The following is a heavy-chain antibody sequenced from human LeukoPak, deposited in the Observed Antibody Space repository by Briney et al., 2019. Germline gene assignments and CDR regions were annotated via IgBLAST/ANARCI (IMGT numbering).Heavy chain of an antibody. V-gene: IGHV4-59*01. CDR1: GGSISSYY. CDR3: ARDSGIGRFDP. Sequence: SETLSLTCTVSGGSISSYYWSWIRQPPGKGLEWIGYIYYSGSTNYNPSLKSRVTISVDTSKNQFSLKLSSVTAADTAVYYCARDSGIGRFDPWGQGTLVTVSS. CDR2: IYYSGST. D-gene: IGHD3/OR15-3a*01. J-gene: IGHJ5*02.